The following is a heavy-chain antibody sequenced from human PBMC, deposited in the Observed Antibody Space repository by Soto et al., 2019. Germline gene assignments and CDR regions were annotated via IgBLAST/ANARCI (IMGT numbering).Heavy chain of an antibody. CDR1: GFTFSSYA. V-gene: IGHV3-23*01. D-gene: IGHD6-19*01. CDR3: AKSPSIAVAASYYFDY. CDR2: ISGSGGST. J-gene: IGHJ4*02. Sequence: PGGSLRLSCAASGFTFSSYAMSWVRQAPGKELEWVSAISGSGGSTYFADSVKGRFTISRDNSKITLYLQMNSLRAEDTAVYYCAKSPSIAVAASYYFDYWGQGTLVTVSS.